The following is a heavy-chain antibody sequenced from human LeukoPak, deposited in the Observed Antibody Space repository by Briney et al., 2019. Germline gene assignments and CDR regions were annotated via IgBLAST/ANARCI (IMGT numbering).Heavy chain of an antibody. Sequence: ASVKASCKASGYTFTGYYMHWVRQAPGQGLEWMGWINPNSGGTNYAQKFQGRVTMTRDTSISTAYMELSRLRSDDTAVYYCARDKSASSPEGDYWGQGALVTVSS. V-gene: IGHV1-2*02. CDR3: ARDKSASSPEGDY. CDR2: INPNSGGT. CDR1: GYTFTGYY. D-gene: IGHD1-14*01. J-gene: IGHJ4*02.